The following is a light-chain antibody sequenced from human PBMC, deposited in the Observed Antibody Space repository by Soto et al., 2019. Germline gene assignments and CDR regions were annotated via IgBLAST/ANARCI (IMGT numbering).Light chain of an antibody. V-gene: IGLV2-8*01. J-gene: IGLJ2*01. Sequence: QSVLTQPPSASGSPGQSVAISCTGTSTDVGGYNYVSWYQQHPGKAPKLMIYEVSKRPSGVPHRFSGSKSVNTASLTVSGLQPEDEADYYCSSYAGSNNFVVFGGGTKLTVL. CDR3: SSYAGSNNFVV. CDR1: STDVGGYNY. CDR2: EVS.